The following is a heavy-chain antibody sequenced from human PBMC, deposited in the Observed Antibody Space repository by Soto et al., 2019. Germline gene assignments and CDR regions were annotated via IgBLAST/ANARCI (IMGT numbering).Heavy chain of an antibody. V-gene: IGHV3-66*01. J-gene: IGHJ4*02. Sequence: GGSLRLSCAASGFTVSSNYMSWVRQAPGKGLEWVSVIYSGGSTYYADSVKGRFTISRDNSKNTLYLQMNSLRAEDTAVYYCARDPGYCSGGSCYSVYDFDYWGQGTLVTVSS. CDR1: GFTVSSNY. D-gene: IGHD2-15*01. CDR2: IYSGGST. CDR3: ARDPGYCSGGSCYSVYDFDY.